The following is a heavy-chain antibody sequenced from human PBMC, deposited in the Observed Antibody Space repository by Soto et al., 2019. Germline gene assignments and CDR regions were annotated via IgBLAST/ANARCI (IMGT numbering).Heavy chain of an antibody. CDR1: GFTFSTYT. J-gene: IGHJ4*02. CDR2: ISYDGSRQ. D-gene: IGHD6-19*01. V-gene: IGHV3-30*18. Sequence: QVQLVESGGGVVQPGRSLSLSCAASGFTFSTYTIHWVRQAPGKGLEWVAVISYDGSRQYYADSVKGRFAVSRDNSKDTVYLQMNSLRPEDTAVYYCAKALRYSSAWYLKGYYFASWGQGTLVTVSS. CDR3: AKALRYSSAWYLKGYYFAS.